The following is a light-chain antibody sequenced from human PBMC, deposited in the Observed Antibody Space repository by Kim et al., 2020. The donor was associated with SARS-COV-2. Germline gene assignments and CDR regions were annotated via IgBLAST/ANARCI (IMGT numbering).Light chain of an antibody. Sequence: SPGERATLSCWASQSVSRCYLAWYQENPGQSPRLLIYDAASRATGIPDRFSGSGSGTDFTLTISRLEPEDFAVYYCQQYDSSPRTFGQGTKVDIK. V-gene: IGKV3-20*01. J-gene: IGKJ1*01. CDR2: DAA. CDR1: QSVSRCY. CDR3: QQYDSSPRT.